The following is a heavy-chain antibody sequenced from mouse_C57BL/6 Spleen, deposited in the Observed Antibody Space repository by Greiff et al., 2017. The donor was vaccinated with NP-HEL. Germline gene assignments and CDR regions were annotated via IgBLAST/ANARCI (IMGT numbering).Heavy chain of an antibody. J-gene: IGHJ4*01. CDR2: INPNNGGT. CDR1: GYTFTDYY. CDR3: ARGDSGAMDY. V-gene: IGHV1-26*01. Sequence: EVQLQQSGPELVKPGASVKISCKASGYTFTDYYMNWVKQSHGKSLEWIGDINPNNGGTSYNQKFKGKATLTVDKSSSTAYMELRSLTSEDSAVYYCARGDSGAMDYWGQGASVTVSS.